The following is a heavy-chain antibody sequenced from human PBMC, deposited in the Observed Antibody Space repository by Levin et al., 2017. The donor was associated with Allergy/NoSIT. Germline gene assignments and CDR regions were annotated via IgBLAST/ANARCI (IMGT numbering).Heavy chain of an antibody. CDR1: GFTVSSNY. V-gene: IGHV3-53*01. CDR2: IYSGGST. D-gene: IGHD3-3*01. J-gene: IGHJ4*02. Sequence: PGGSLRLSCAASGFTVSSNYMSWVRQAPGKGLEWVSVIYSGGSTYYADSVKGRFTISRDNSKNTLYLQMNSLRAEDTAVYYCARAPRFSHFDYWGQGTLVTVSS. CDR3: ARAPRFSHFDY.